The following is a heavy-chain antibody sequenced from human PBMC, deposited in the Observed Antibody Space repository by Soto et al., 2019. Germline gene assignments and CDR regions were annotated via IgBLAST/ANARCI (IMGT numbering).Heavy chain of an antibody. D-gene: IGHD3-16*02. J-gene: IGHJ6*02. V-gene: IGHV4-39*01. CDR2: IYYSGST. CDR1: GGSISSSSYY. CDR3: ARSATYYDYVWGSYRTYYYGMDV. Sequence: SETLSLTCTVSGGSISSSSYYWGWIRQSPGKGLEWIGSIYYSGSTYYNPSLKSRVTISVDTSKNQFSLKLSSVTAADTAVYYCARSATYYDYVWGSYRTYYYGMDVWGQGTTVTVSS.